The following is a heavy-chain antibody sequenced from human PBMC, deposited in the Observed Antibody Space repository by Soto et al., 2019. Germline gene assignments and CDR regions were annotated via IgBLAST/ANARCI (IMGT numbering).Heavy chain of an antibody. CDR1: GFTFDDYA. CDR3: AKGGYYDILFFGRPFDI. CDR2: ISWNSGSI. V-gene: IGHV3-9*01. D-gene: IGHD3-9*01. Sequence: PGGSLRLSCAASGFTFDDYAMHWVRQAPGKGLEWVSGISWNSGSIGYADSVKGRFTISRDNAKNSLYLQMNSLRAEDTALYYCAKGGYYDILFFGRPFDIWGQGTMVTVSS. J-gene: IGHJ3*02.